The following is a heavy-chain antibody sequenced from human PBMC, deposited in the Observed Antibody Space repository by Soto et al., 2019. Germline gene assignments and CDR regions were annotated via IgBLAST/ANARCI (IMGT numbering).Heavy chain of an antibody. V-gene: IGHV3-23*01. CDR1: GFSIGSYA. CDR3: ANGTSQPPGGWFDP. J-gene: IGHJ5*02. D-gene: IGHD3-16*01. Sequence: GGSLRLSCAVSGFSIGSYAMTWVRQTPGKGLECVSAISGGGGDTYYADSVRGRFTISRDNSKNTLYLQMNSLRVDDTAVYFCANGTSQPPGGWFDPWGQGTQVTVSS. CDR2: ISGGGGDT.